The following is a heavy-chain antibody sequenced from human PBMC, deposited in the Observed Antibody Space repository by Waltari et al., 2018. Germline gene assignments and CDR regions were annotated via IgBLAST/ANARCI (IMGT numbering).Heavy chain of an antibody. CDR3: ARDYGGNSGPSEFDY. D-gene: IGHD4-17*01. V-gene: IGHV1-69*01. CDR1: GGTFSSFS. CDR2: IIPIFGTA. J-gene: IGHJ4*02. Sequence: QVQLVQSGAEVKKPGSSVKVSCKASGGTFSSFSIRWARQAPGQGLEWMGGIIPIFGTANYAQKFQGRVTITADESTSTAYMELSSLRSEDTAVYYCARDYGGNSGPSEFDYWGQGTLVTVSS.